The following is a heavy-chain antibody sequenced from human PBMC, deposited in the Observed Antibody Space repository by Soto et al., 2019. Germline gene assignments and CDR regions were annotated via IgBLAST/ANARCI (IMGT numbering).Heavy chain of an antibody. Sequence: SVKVSCKASGGTFSSYAISWVRQAPGQGLEWMGGIIPIFGTANYAQKFQGRVTITADESTSTAYMELSSLRSEDTAVYYCARGASSGYYYIDHRGQGTLVTVYS. CDR2: IIPIFGTA. V-gene: IGHV1-69*13. CDR3: ARGASSGYYYIDH. D-gene: IGHD3-22*01. J-gene: IGHJ4*02. CDR1: GGTFSSYA.